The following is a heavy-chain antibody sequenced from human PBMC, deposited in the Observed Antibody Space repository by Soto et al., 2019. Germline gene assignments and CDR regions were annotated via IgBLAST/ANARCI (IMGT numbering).Heavy chain of an antibody. CDR3: VRDISGPAERNWFDP. V-gene: IGHV3-21*01. D-gene: IGHD6-19*01. Sequence: GGSLRLSCVTSGMTFADYNMNWVRQAPGKGLEWVSTISRSSTYFYYADSVKGRFTVSRDDAKNSLFLHMGGLTTDDTGVYFCVRDISGPAERNWFDPWGQGTLVTVSS. CDR2: ISRSSTYF. J-gene: IGHJ5*02. CDR1: GMTFADYN.